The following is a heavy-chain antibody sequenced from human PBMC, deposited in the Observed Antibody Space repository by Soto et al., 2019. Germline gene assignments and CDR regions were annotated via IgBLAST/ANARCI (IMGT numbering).Heavy chain of an antibody. CDR3: ARDPDDYGDPEYFQH. J-gene: IGHJ1*01. Sequence: QVQLVQSGAEVKKPGASVKVSCKASGYTFTSYGISWVRQAPGQGLEWMGWISAYNGNTNYAQKLQGRVTMTTDTSTSTAYMELRRLRSDDTAVYYCARDPDDYGDPEYFQHWGQATLVTVSS. CDR2: ISAYNGNT. CDR1: GYTFTSYG. V-gene: IGHV1-18*01. D-gene: IGHD4-17*01.